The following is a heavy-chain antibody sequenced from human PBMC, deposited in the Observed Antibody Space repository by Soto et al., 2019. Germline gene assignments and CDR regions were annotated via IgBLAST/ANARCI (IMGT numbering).Heavy chain of an antibody. CDR1: GFTFSGSA. CDR2: IRSKANSYAT. J-gene: IGHJ6*04. D-gene: IGHD3-10*01. Sequence: GGSLRLSCAASGFTFSGSAMHWVRQASGKGLEWVGRIRSKANSYATAYAASVKGRFTISRDDSKNTAYLQMNSLKTEDTAVYYCTRHIFQQWNYGSGSYQVDVWGKGTTVTVSS. V-gene: IGHV3-73*01. CDR3: TRHIFQQWNYGSGSYQVDV.